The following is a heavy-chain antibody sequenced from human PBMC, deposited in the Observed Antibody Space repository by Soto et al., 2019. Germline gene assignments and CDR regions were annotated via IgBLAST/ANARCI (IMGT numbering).Heavy chain of an antibody. V-gene: IGHV4-39*01. CDR3: ASPSIVPAADYYYYYYMDV. D-gene: IGHD2-2*01. CDR1: GGSISSSSYY. Sequence: PSETLSLTCTVSGGSISSSSYYWGWIRQPPGKGLEWIGSIYYSGSTYYNPSLKSRVTISVDTSKNQFSLKLSSVTAADTAVYYCASPSIVPAADYYYYYYMDVWGKGTTVTV. CDR2: IYYSGST. J-gene: IGHJ6*03.